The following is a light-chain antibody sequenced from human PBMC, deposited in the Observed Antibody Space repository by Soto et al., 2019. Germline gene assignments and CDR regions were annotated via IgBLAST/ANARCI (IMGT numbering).Light chain of an antibody. CDR3: SSYTTRGYV. J-gene: IGLJ1*01. V-gene: IGLV2-14*01. CDR1: SRDVGGNNY. Sequence: LTQPASVSGPPGQSITISCTGTSRDVGGNNYVSWYQQHPGTAPKLIIYDVSDRPSGVSNRFSGSRSGNTASLTLSGLQAEDEAVYYCSSYTTRGYVFGTGTKVTFL. CDR2: DVS.